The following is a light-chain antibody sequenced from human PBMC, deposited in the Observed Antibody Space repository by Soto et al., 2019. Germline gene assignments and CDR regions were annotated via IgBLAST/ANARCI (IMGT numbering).Light chain of an antibody. Sequence: QSVLTQPASVSGSPGQSITISCTGTGRGVGGYNYVSWYQQHPGKAPKVMIYDVSNRPSGVSNRFSGSKSGNTASLTISGLQAEDEADYYCSSYTSASTPLVFGGGTKLTVL. CDR3: SSYTSASTPLV. CDR1: GRGVGGYNY. J-gene: IGLJ2*01. V-gene: IGLV2-14*01. CDR2: DVS.